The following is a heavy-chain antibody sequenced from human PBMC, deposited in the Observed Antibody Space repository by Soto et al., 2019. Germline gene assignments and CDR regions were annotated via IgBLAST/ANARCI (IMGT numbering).Heavy chain of an antibody. D-gene: IGHD6-13*01. J-gene: IGHJ4*02. CDR1: GGTFSSYA. CDR2: IIPIFGTA. V-gene: IGHV1-69*13. CDR3: ARDRRGIAAAGISFDY. Sequence: GASVKVSCKASGGTFSSYAISWVRQAPGQGLEWMGGIIPIFGTANYAQKFQGRVTITADESTSTAYMELSSLRSEDTAVYYCARDRRGIAAAGISFDYWGQGTLVTVSS.